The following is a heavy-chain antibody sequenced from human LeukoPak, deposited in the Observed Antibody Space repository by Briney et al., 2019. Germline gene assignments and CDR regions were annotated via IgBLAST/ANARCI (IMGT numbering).Heavy chain of an antibody. Sequence: PSDTLSLTCTVSGGSIRSTSYYWGWIRQPPGQGLEWIGRIYYSGSTYYNPSLESRVTVSVDTSKNQFSLNLNSVTAADTAVYYCARHVQTQISWGQGTLVIVSS. CDR1: GGSIRSTSYY. D-gene: IGHD3-3*02. J-gene: IGHJ4*02. V-gene: IGHV4-39*01. CDR3: ARHVQTQIS. CDR2: IYYSGST.